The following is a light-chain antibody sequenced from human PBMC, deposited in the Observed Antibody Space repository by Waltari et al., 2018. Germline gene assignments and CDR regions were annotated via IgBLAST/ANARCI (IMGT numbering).Light chain of an antibody. J-gene: IGLJ2*01. CDR3: SSYAGRNNLV. CDR1: SSDVGSYNY. V-gene: IGLV2-8*01. CDR2: EVS. Sequence: QSALTQPPSASGSPGQSVTISCTGTSSDVGSYNYVSWYQQHPGKAPKLMIYEVSNRPSGVPDRFSGSKSGNTAALTVSGLQAEDETDYYCSSYAGRNNLVFGGGTKLTVL.